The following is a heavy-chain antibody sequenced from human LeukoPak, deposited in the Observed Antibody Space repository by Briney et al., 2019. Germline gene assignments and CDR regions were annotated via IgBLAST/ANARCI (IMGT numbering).Heavy chain of an antibody. CDR1: GYTFTSYG. CDR3: ARNRIQLWLCGY. J-gene: IGHJ4*02. Sequence: ASVKVSCKASGYTFTSYGISWVRQAPGQGLEWMGWISAYNGNTNYAQKLQGRVTMTTDTSTSTACMELRSLRSDDTAVYYCARNRIQLWLCGYWGQGTLVTVSS. D-gene: IGHD5-18*01. V-gene: IGHV1-18*01. CDR2: ISAYNGNT.